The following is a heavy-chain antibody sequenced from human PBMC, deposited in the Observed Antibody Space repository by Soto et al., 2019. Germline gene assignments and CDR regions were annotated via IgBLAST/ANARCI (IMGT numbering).Heavy chain of an antibody. J-gene: IGHJ6*02. V-gene: IGHV1-69*01. CDR1: GGTFSSYA. D-gene: IGHD6-19*01. Sequence: QVQLVQSGAEVKKPGSSVKVSCKASGGTFSSYAISWGRQAPGQGLEGRGGIIPIFGRANYEQKFQGRVTITADESTSTAYMELSSLRSEDTAVYYCARRGVAVAGDYYYYGMDVWGQGTTVTVSS. CDR2: IIPIFGRA. CDR3: ARRGVAVAGDYYYYGMDV.